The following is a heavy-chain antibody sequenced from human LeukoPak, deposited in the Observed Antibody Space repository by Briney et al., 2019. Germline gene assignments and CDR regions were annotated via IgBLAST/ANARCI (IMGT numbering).Heavy chain of an antibody. CDR2: IIPIFGTA. Sequence: SVKVSCKPSGGTFSSYAISWVRQAPGQGLEWMGRIIPIFGTANYAQKFQGRVTITADKSTSTAYMELSSLRSEDTAVYYCARMYSSSIFGRFEPWGQGTLVTVAS. D-gene: IGHD6-6*01. CDR3: ARMYSSSIFGRFEP. J-gene: IGHJ5*02. V-gene: IGHV1-69*06. CDR1: GGTFSSYA.